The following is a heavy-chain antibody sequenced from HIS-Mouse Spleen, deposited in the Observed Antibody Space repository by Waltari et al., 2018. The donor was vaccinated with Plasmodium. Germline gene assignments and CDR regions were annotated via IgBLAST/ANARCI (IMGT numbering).Heavy chain of an antibody. D-gene: IGHD6-13*01. CDR1: GFTFSSYW. V-gene: IGHV3-7*01. Sequence: EVQLVESGGGLVQPGGSLRLSCAASGFTFSSYWRNWVRQAPGKGVEWVANIKQDGSEKYYVYSVKGRFTISRDNAKNSLYLKMNSLRAEDTAVYYCASSWYWYFDLWGRGTLVTVSS. CDR3: ASSWYWYFDL. J-gene: IGHJ2*01. CDR2: IKQDGSEK.